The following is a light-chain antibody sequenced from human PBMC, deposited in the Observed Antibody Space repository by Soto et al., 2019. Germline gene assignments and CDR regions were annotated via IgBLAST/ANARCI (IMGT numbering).Light chain of an antibody. Sequence: QAVVTQPASVSGSPGQSITISCTGTSSDVGAYNYVSWYQQHPGKAPKLMIYEVSNRPSGVSNRFSGSKSGNTASLTISGLQAEDEADYYCSSYTTSSTLEVFGGGTKVTVL. CDR2: EVS. CDR1: SSDVGAYNY. J-gene: IGLJ2*01. V-gene: IGLV2-14*01. CDR3: SSYTTSSTLEV.